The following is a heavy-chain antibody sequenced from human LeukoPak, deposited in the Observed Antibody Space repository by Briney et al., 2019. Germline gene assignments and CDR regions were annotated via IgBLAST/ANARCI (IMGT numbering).Heavy chain of an antibody. CDR3: ARDVDSKDAFDI. Sequence: GGSLRLSCAASGFTFSSYSMNWVRQAPGKGLEWVSSISSSSSYIYYADSVKGRFTISRDNAKNSLYLQMNSLRAEDTAVYYCARDVDSKDAFDICGQGTMVTASS. CDR1: GFTFSSYS. V-gene: IGHV3-21*01. J-gene: IGHJ3*02. D-gene: IGHD3-22*01. CDR2: ISSSSSYI.